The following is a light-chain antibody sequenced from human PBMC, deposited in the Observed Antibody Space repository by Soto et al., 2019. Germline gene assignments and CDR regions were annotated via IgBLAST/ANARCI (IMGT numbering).Light chain of an antibody. CDR3: SSYTSSSTLFYV. V-gene: IGLV2-14*01. CDR1: SSDVGGYNY. CDR2: DVS. J-gene: IGLJ1*01. Sequence: QSALTQPASVSGSPGQSITISCNGTSSDVGGYNYVSWYQQHPGKAPKLMIYDVSNRPSGVSNRFSGSKSGNTASLTISGLQAEDEADYYCSSYTSSSTLFYVFGTGTKLTVL.